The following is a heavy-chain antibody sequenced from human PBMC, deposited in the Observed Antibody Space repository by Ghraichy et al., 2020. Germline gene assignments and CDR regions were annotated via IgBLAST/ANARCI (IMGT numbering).Heavy chain of an antibody. J-gene: IGHJ4*02. D-gene: IGHD6-19*01. CDR3: TREISSGWFSFYFDF. V-gene: IGHV3-7*03. Sequence: LSLTCAASGFIFSTYWMSWVRQAPGKGLEWVANIKQDGSEKYYVDSVKGRFTISRDNAKNSLYLQMNSLRAEDTAVYYCTREISSGWFSFYFDFWGQGTLVTVSS. CDR1: GFIFSTYW. CDR2: IKQDGSEK.